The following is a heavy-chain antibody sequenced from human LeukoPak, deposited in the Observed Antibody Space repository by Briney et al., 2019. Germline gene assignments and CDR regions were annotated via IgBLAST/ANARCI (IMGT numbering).Heavy chain of an antibody. CDR1: GFIFSASG. V-gene: IGHV3-21*01. Sequence: GGSLRLSCAGSGFIFSASGMSWVRQLPGKGLEWVSSIRSSSYIFYTDSVKGRLTISRDNTKNSLYLHMNSLRVEDTALYYCAKGNDILTLWGQGTLVTVSS. J-gene: IGHJ4*02. CDR2: IRSSSYI. CDR3: AKGNDILTL. D-gene: IGHD3-9*01.